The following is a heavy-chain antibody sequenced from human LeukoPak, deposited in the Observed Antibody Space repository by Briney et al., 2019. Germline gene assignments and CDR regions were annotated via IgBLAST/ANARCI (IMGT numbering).Heavy chain of an antibody. CDR1: GFTFNNYA. CDR2: ISGSGGST. V-gene: IGHV3-23*01. CDR3: AKDCRGWFDP. J-gene: IGHJ5*02. Sequence: GGSLRLSCAASGFTFNNYAMNWVRQAPGKGLEWVSTISGSGGSTYYADSVTGRFTVSRDNSKNTLYLQMNSLRAEDTALYYCAKDCRGWFDPWGQGTLVTVSS.